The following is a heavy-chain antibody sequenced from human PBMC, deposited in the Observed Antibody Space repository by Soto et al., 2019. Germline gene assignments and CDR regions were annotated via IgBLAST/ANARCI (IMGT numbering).Heavy chain of an antibody. V-gene: IGHV6-1*01. D-gene: IGHD1-7*01. CDR1: SGSVSSNSDA. J-gene: IGHJ4*02. CDR2: QYYRSKWYN. CDR3: ARGDRELGYFEY. Sequence: SQALSLPGSIFSGSVSSNSDASNWSRPSPSRGLEWLGGQYYRSKWYNDYAVSVKSRITINPDTSKNQFSLQLNSVTPGDTAVYYCARGDRELGYFEYWGQGTLDTV.